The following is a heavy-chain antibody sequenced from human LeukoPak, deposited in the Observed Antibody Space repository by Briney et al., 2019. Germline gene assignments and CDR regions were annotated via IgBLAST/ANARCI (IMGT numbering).Heavy chain of an antibody. CDR1: GGSLSSGVYC. Sequence: SETLSLTCAVSGGSLSSGVYCWSWIRHPPGRGLGWIGYLSSTGSTYNHPPLKSRPSISLTTSKTQFYLSLSSVTAADTAVYYCAREDSGSYYNFYYFYMDVWGKGTTVTISS. CDR3: AREDSGSYYNFYYFYMDV. V-gene: IGHV4-30-4*07. CDR2: LSSTGST. D-gene: IGHD3-10*01. J-gene: IGHJ6*03.